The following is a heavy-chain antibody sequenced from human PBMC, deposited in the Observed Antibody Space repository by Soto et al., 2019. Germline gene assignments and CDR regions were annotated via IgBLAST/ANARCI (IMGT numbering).Heavy chain of an antibody. V-gene: IGHV1-18*01. D-gene: IGHD3-10*01. CDR1: GYTFSSYG. CDR3: AREGYYSGSGTYSPPRYYGMDV. CDR2: ISDYNGNT. Sequence: QVQLVQSGAEVKRAGASVKVSCKASGYTFSSYGLSWVRQAPGQGLEWMGWISDYNGNTHYAQKFQGRVIMTTDTSTRTAYRELRSLRSDDTAVYVCAREGYYSGSGTYSPPRYYGMDVWGQGTTVTVSS. J-gene: IGHJ6*02.